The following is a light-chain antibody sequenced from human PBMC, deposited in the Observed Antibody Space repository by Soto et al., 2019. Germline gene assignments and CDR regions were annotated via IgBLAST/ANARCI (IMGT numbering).Light chain of an antibody. CDR3: CSYTDSRTHI. CDR2: EVS. J-gene: IGLJ1*01. V-gene: IGLV2-14*01. Sequence: QSVLTQPASVSGSPGQSITIACTVTSSDVGGYNYVSWYQQHAGKAPKLIIFEVSYRPSGISNRFSASKSGDTASLTISGLQADDEADYYCCSYTDSRTHIFGSGTKATVL. CDR1: SSDVGGYNY.